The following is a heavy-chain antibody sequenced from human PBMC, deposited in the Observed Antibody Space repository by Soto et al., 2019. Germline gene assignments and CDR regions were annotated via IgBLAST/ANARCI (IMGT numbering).Heavy chain of an antibody. Sequence: SETLSHTCAVYGGSFSGYYWSWIRQPPGKGLEWIGEINHSGSTNYNPSLKSRVTISVDRSKNQFSLKLSSVTAADTAVYYCARAGALRAAAAPYSGQGTPLTVSS. CDR1: GGSFSGYY. CDR3: ARAGALRAAAAPY. V-gene: IGHV4-34*01. D-gene: IGHD6-25*01. J-gene: IGHJ4*02. CDR2: INHSGST.